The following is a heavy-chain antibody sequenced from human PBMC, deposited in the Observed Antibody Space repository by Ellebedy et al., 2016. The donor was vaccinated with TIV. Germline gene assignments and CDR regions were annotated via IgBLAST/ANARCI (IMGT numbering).Heavy chain of an antibody. CDR2: LTHTGRT. V-gene: IGHV4-59*13. D-gene: IGHD2-2*01. CDR3: ARSCSPSCWECLEY. J-gene: IGHJ4*02. Sequence: SETLSLXXTVSGGCFNSYYWTWIRQPPGKGLEWVGHLTHTGRTNYNPSLQSRVAMSLDSSKTQFSLELKSVTAADTAVYFCARSCSPSCWECLEYWGQGVLVTVSS. CDR1: GGCFNSYY.